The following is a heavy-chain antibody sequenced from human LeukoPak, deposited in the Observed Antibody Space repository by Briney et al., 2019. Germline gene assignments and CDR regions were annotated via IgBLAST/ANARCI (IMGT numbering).Heavy chain of an antibody. V-gene: IGHV1-18*01. D-gene: IGHD2-8*01. J-gene: IGHJ4*02. CDR3: ARWAYGFSSTAFDY. Sequence: ASVKVSCKASGYTFTSYGISWVRQAPGQGLEWMGWISAYNGNTNYAQKLQGRVTMTTDTSTSTAYMELRSLRSDDTAVYYCARWAYGFSSTAFDYWGQGTLVTVSS. CDR2: ISAYNGNT. CDR1: GYTFTSYG.